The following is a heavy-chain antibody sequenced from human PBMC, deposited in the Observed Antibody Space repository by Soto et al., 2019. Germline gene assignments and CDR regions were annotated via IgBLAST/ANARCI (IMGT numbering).Heavy chain of an antibody. Sequence: LSCAASGFTISSSSYHWGWIRQPPGKGLEWIGTLYFRGSTDYNPSFKSRVTISADTSKDQVSLKLTSVTAADTAVYFCFGVLAATLDYWGQGTLVTVSS. CDR3: FGVLAATLDY. J-gene: IGHJ4*02. D-gene: IGHD3-16*01. CDR2: LYFRGST. CDR1: GFTISSSSYH. V-gene: IGHV4-39*01.